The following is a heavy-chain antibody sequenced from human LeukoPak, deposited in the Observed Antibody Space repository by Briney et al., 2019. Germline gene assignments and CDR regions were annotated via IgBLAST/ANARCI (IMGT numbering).Heavy chain of an antibody. CDR3: ARLAYFWSGYSYYFDY. CDR1: GYSISSGYY. J-gene: IGHJ4*02. Sequence: PSETLSLTCAVSGYSISSGYYWGWIRQPPGKGLEWLGSSYHSGSTYYNPSLKSRVTISVDTSKNQFSLKLSSVTAADTAVYYCARLAYFWSGYSYYFDYWGQGTLVTVSS. CDR2: SYHSGST. D-gene: IGHD3-3*01. V-gene: IGHV4-38-2*01.